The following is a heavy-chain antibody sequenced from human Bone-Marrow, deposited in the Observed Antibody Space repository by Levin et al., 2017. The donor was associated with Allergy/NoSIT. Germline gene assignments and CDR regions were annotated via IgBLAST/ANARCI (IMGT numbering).Heavy chain of an antibody. Sequence: PSETLSLTCTVSGGSISSSSYYWGWIRQPPGKGLEWIGSIYYSGSTYYNPSLKSRVTISVDTSKNEFSLKLSSVTAADTAVYYCARAQLPTGIGYWGQGTLVTVSS. CDR3: ARAQLPTGIGY. CDR2: IYYSGST. J-gene: IGHJ4*02. V-gene: IGHV4-39*01. D-gene: IGHD2-2*01. CDR1: GGSISSSSYY.